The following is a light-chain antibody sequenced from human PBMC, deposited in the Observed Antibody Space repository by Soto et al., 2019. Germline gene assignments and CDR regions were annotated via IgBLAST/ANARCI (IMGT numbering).Light chain of an antibody. V-gene: IGKV3-20*01. CDR2: GAS. J-gene: IGKJ1*01. CDR3: QQYGRSPWT. CDR1: QSVSSSY. Sequence: DIVLTQSPGTLSLSPGERATVSCRASQSVSSSYLAWYQQKPGQPPRLLICGASTRATGFPDRFSGSGSGTDFTLTISRLEPEDFAVYYCQQYGRSPWTFGQGTMVEIK.